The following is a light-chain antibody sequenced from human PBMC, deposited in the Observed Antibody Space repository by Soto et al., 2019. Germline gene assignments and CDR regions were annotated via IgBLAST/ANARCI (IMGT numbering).Light chain of an antibody. CDR1: NIGYKS. J-gene: IGLJ1*01. V-gene: IGLV3-21*04. CDR2: YDS. Sequence: SSELTQPPSVSVAPGTTARITCGRDNIGYKSEHWYQQKPGQAPVLVMYYDSERPSGIPERFSGSKSGNTATLTISRVEAGDEADYYCQVWDSSSDHPVFGIGTKVTVL. CDR3: QVWDSSSDHPV.